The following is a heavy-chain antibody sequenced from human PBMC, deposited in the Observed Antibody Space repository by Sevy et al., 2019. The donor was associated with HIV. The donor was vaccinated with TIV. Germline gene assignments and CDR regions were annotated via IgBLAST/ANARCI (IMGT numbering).Heavy chain of an antibody. D-gene: IGHD2-15*01. Sequence: GGSLRLSCAVSGFTLTNEFFSWVRQAPGKGLEWVAVVYSGGATYYADSVKGRFTISSDKSKSTLYRQVKSLRAEDTAVYYCARVGYCRGGTCFSGFYYAMDVWRQGTTVTVSS. V-gene: IGHV3-53*01. J-gene: IGHJ6*02. CDR3: ARVGYCRGGTCFSGFYYAMDV. CDR1: GFTLTNEF. CDR2: VYSGGAT.